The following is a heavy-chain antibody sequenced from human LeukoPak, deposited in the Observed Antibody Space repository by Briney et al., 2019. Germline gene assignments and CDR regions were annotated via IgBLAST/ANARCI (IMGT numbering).Heavy chain of an antibody. CDR1: GFTFSSYA. CDR2: ISSSGGST. D-gene: IGHD2-2*02. Sequence: GGSLRLSCAASGFTFSSYAMSWVRQAPGKGLEWVSVISSSGGSTYYADSVKGRFTISRDNSKNTLYLQMNSLRAEDTAVYYCAKPSCSITDCYRYYYGMDVWGQGTTVTVSS. J-gene: IGHJ6*02. CDR3: AKPSCSITDCYRYYYGMDV. V-gene: IGHV3-23*01.